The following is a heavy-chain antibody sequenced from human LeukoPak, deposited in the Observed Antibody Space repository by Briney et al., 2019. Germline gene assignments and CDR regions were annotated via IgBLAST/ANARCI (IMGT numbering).Heavy chain of an antibody. J-gene: IGHJ4*02. CDR1: GFTFSSYW. CDR3: ASGVGYYGDFDY. D-gene: IGHD3-22*01. V-gene: IGHV3-53*01. CDR2: IYSGGST. Sequence: GGSLRLSCAASGFTFSSYWMSWVRQAPGKGLEWVSVIYSGGSTYYADSVKGRFTISRDNSKNTLYLQMNSLRAEDTAVYYCASGVGYYGDFDYWGQGTLVTVSS.